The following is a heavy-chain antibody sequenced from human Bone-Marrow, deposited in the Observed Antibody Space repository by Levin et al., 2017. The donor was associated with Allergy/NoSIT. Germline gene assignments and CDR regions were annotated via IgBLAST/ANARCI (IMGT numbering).Heavy chain of an antibody. Sequence: ASVKVSCKASGYTFSTYYMHWVRQAPGQGLEWMGLINPSGDSTNFAQRFRGRVIMYSDASTNTVYMELTSLRSEDTAVYYCARDNYADRSDYYGTDFWGQGTLVTVSS. CDR2: INPSGDST. D-gene: IGHD3-10*01. CDR3: ARDNYADRSDYYGTDF. V-gene: IGHV1-46*01. J-gene: IGHJ4*02. CDR1: GYTFSTYY.